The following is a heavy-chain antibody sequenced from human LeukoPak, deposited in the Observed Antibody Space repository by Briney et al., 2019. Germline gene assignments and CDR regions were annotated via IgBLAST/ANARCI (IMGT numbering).Heavy chain of an antibody. V-gene: IGHV3-53*01. Sequence: GGSLRLSCAASGFTFSNYAINWVRQAPGKGLEWVSVIYSGGSTYYADSVKGRFTISRDNSKNTLYLQMNSLRAEDTAVYYCASHRYYYDSSGPTGGMDVWGQGTTVTVSS. J-gene: IGHJ6*02. CDR3: ASHRYYYDSSGPTGGMDV. D-gene: IGHD3-22*01. CDR2: IYSGGST. CDR1: GFTFSNYA.